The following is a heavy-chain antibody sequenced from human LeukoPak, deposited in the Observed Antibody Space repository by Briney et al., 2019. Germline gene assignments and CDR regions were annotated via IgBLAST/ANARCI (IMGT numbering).Heavy chain of an antibody. J-gene: IGHJ4*02. Sequence: PGGSLRLSCAASGFTFSSYAMSWVRQAPGKGLEWVSAISGSGGSTYYADSVKGRFTISRDNSKNTLYLQMNSLRAEDTAVYYCAKSPSMVRGVTVDYWGQGTLVTVSS. D-gene: IGHD3-10*01. CDR2: ISGSGGST. CDR1: GFTFSSYA. CDR3: AKSPSMVRGVTVDY. V-gene: IGHV3-23*01.